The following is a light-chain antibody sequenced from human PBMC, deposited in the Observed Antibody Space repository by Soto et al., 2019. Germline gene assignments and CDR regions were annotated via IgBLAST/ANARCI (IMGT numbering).Light chain of an antibody. CDR2: DDR. CDR1: NSGGKS. CDR3: QVWESGRGV. Sequence: SYELAQPPSVSVAPGQTATITCGGNNSGGKSVHWDQQKPGHAPVMVVDDDRRRPSGIPERFSGSNSVNTATLTISRVADGDEADYYCQVWESGRGVFGTGTKVTVL. V-gene: IGLV3-21*02. J-gene: IGLJ1*01.